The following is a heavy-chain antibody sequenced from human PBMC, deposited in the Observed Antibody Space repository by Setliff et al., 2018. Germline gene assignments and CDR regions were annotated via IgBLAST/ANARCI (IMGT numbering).Heavy chain of an antibody. CDR1: GFTFIDYY. V-gene: IGHV3-20*04. Sequence: GGSLRLSCAASGFTFIDYYMNWIRQAPGKGLEWVSGINWNGGSTGYADSVKGRFTISRDNAKNSLYLQMNSLRAEDTALYYCAKLLPPYDILTGPLDYWGQGTLVTV. D-gene: IGHD3-9*01. CDR3: AKLLPPYDILTGPLDY. J-gene: IGHJ4*02. CDR2: INWNGGST.